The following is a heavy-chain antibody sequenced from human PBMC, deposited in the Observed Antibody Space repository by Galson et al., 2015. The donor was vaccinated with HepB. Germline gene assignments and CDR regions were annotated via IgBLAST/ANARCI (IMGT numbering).Heavy chain of an antibody. CDR2: VSGTAGGT. V-gene: IGHV3-23*01. D-gene: IGHD3-22*01. CDR1: GFTFSNSA. J-gene: IGHJ3*02. CDR3: AKHYHDSRERGDAFDI. Sequence: SLRLSCAASGFTFSNSAMSWVRQAPGRGLDWVSAVSGTAGGTYYADSVKGRFTISRDDAKNTLYLQMNSLSAEDTAGYYCAKHYHDSRERGDAFDIWGPGTMVTVSS.